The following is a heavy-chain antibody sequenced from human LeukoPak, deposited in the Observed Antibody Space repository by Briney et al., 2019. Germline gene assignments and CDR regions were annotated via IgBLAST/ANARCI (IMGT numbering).Heavy chain of an antibody. CDR3: ARKDYDSSGYYYNS. CDR2: IYNSGST. D-gene: IGHD3-22*01. Sequence: SETLSLTCTVSGGSIGSTTYYWGWIRQPPGKGLEWIGSIYNSGSTYYNPSLKSRVTISVDTSKNQFSLKLSSVTAADTAVYYCARKDYDSSGYYYNSWGQGTLVTVSS. CDR1: GGSIGSTTYY. J-gene: IGHJ4*02. V-gene: IGHV4-39*07.